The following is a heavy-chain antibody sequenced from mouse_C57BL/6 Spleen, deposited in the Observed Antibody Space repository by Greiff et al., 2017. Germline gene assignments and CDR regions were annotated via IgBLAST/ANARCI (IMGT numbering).Heavy chain of an antibody. CDR1: GYTFTDHT. CDR2: IYPRAGST. CDR3: ARTYYERRGGFDY. Sequence: VQLQQSDAELVQPGASVKISCKVSGYTFTDHTIHWMKQRPEQGLEWIGYIYPRAGSTKYNEKFKGKATLTADKSSSTAYMQLNSLTSEDSAVYFCARTYYERRGGFDYWGQGTTLTVSA. J-gene: IGHJ2*01. V-gene: IGHV1-78*01. D-gene: IGHD2-10*01.